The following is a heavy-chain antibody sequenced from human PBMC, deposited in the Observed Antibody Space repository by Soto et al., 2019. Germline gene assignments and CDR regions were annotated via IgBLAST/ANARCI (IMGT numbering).Heavy chain of an antibody. D-gene: IGHD2-21*02. V-gene: IGHV1-3*01. Sequence: ASVKVSCKASGSTFTRYAMHWVRQAPGQRPEWMGRINPGNGDTKYSEKLQGRVTFTRDTSATTIYMELSSLRSEDTALYYCARNSYISGDDDSYYFDYWGQGTPVTVSS. CDR1: GSTFTRYA. J-gene: IGHJ4*02. CDR3: ARNSYISGDDDSYYFDY. CDR2: INPGNGDT.